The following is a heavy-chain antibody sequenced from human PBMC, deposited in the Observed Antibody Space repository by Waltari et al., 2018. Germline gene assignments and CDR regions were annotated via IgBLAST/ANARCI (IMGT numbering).Heavy chain of an antibody. V-gene: IGHV3-48*01. J-gene: IGHJ3*01. CDR2: ISTGSSPT. CDR1: GFQFSAYT. Sequence: EVQLVESGGDLVQPGGSLSISCSASGFQFSAYTMNWVRQAPGKGLEWVSYISTGSSPTYYADAVKGRFTISRDNAKNSLYLQMSSLRAEDTALYYCVRDHAYAFDFWGQGTMVTVPS. CDR3: VRDHAYAFDF.